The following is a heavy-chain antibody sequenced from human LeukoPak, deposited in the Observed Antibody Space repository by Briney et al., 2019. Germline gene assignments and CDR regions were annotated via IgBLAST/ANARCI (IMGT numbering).Heavy chain of an antibody. D-gene: IGHD3-22*01. Sequence: GASVRLSCKASGYTFTSYHVYWVRQAPGQGLEWMGVINPSGGTTTYAQKFQGRVTMTRDTSTDTVYMELSSLRSEDTAVYYCARDTLSTTTIVVAPSWVYWGQGTLVTVSS. CDR3: ARDTLSTTTIVVAPSWVY. V-gene: IGHV1-46*01. CDR1: GYTFTSYH. CDR2: INPSGGTT. J-gene: IGHJ4*02.